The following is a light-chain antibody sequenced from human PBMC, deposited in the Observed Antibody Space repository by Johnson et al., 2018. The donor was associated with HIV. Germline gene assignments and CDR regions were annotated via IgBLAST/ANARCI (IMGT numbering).Light chain of an antibody. CDR2: DNN. CDR3: GTWDSSLREGV. CDR1: SSNIGNNY. J-gene: IGLJ1*01. Sequence: QSVLTQPPSVSAAPGQKVTISCSGSSSNIGNNYVSWYQQLPGTAPKLLIYDNNKRPSGIPDRFSGSKSGTSATLGITGLQTGDEAGYSCGTWDSSLREGVFGTGTKVTVL. V-gene: IGLV1-51*01.